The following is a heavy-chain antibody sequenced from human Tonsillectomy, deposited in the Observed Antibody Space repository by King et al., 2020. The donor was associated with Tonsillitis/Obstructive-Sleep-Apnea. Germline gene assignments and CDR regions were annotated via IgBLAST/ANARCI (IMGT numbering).Heavy chain of an antibody. Sequence: VQLQESGPGLVKPSETLSLTCTVSGGSISSYYWGWVRQPPGKGLEWIGYTYYSGSTNYNSSLRSRVTISVDTSKNQFSLKLSSVTAADTAVYYCVRSYCSRSSWWGPEKYSYYYMDVWGKGTAVTVSS. CDR3: VRSYCSRSSWWGPEKYSYYYMDV. CDR2: TYYSGST. D-gene: IGHD2-2*01. J-gene: IGHJ6*03. CDR1: GGSISSYY. V-gene: IGHV4-59*01.